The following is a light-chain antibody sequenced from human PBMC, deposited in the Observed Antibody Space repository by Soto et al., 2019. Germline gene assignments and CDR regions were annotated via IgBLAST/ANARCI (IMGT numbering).Light chain of an antibody. V-gene: IGKV3-15*01. Sequence: EIVMTQSPATLSVSPGERVTLSCRASQSISSNLAWYQQKPGQAPSLLMYGTSTRATGIPARFSGSGSGTEFTLTISSLQSEEFAVYYCQQYNTWSSITFGQGTRLEIK. CDR2: GTS. CDR1: QSISSN. CDR3: QQYNTWSSIT. J-gene: IGKJ5*01.